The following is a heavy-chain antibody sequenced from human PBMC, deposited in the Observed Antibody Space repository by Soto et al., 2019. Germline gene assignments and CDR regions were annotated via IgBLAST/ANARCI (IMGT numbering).Heavy chain of an antibody. CDR1: GYTFTSYG. D-gene: IGHD4-4*01. V-gene: IGHV1-18*01. CDR2: ISAYNGNT. CDR3: AGDPDSHYNDSHASSYP. J-gene: IGHJ5*02. Sequence: GASVKVSCKASGYTFTSYGISWVRQAPGQGLEWMGWISAYNGNTNYAQKLQGRVTMTTDTSTSTAYMELTGLRSDDTAVYYCAGDPDSHYNDSHASSYPWGQGTLVTVSS.